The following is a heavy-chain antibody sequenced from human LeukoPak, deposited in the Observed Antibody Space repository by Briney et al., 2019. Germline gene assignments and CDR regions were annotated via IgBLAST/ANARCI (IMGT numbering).Heavy chain of an antibody. J-gene: IGHJ4*02. D-gene: IGHD3-10*01. V-gene: IGHV4-59*01. CDR3: ARAGDYYVSGSYLGY. CDR2: IYHRGSA. Sequence: SETLSLTCTVSGGSISSYYWTWIRQPPGKGLEWIGYIYHRGSANYNPSLKSRVTISVDASKNQFSLTLSSVTAADAAVYYCARAGDYYVSGSYLGYWGQGTLVTVSS. CDR1: GGSISSYY.